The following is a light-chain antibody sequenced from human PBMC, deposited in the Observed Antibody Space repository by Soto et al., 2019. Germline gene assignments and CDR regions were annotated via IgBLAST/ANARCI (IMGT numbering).Light chain of an antibody. V-gene: IGKV3-20*01. J-gene: IGKJ5*01. Sequence: EIVLTQSPGTLSLSPGERATLSCRASQSVSSSYLAWYQQKPGQAPRLLIYGASSRATGIPDRFSGSGSGTDFTLTISGLEAEDFAVYYCQRYGSSSSFGQGTRLEIK. CDR1: QSVSSSY. CDR3: QRYGSSSS. CDR2: GAS.